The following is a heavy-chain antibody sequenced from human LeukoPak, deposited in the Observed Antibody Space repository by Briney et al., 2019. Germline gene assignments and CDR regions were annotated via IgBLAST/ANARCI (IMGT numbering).Heavy chain of an antibody. CDR2: IGTASDT. CDR3: ARGGQQLDHFDY. D-gene: IGHD6-13*01. V-gene: IGHV3-13*01. CDR1: GFTFSSYD. Sequence: GGSLRLSCAASGFTFSSYDMHWVRQATGKGLEWVSAIGTASDTYYPGSVKGRFTISRENAKNSLYLQMNSLRAGDTAVYYCARGGQQLDHFDYWGQGTLVTVSS. J-gene: IGHJ4*02.